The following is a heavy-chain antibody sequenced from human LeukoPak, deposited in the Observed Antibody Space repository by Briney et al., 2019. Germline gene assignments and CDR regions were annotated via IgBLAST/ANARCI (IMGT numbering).Heavy chain of an antibody. CDR1: GFSISNDYY. V-gene: IGHV4-38-2*02. J-gene: IGHJ4*02. CDR3: AREASSSGDSTNFDY. D-gene: IGHD2-15*01. CDR2: IYHSGTT. Sequence: PSETLSLTCTVSGFSISNDYYWTWLRQPPGKGLEWIGGIYHSGTTYYNPSLKSRVTISVDKSKNQFSLKLSSVTAADTAVYYCAREASSSGDSTNFDYWGQGTLVTVSS.